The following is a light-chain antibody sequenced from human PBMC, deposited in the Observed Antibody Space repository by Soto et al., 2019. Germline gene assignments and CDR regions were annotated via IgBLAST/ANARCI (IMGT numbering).Light chain of an antibody. Sequence: QSVLTQPASVSGSPGQSITISCSGTISDIGAYDYVSWYQQHPGRAPKLIIYEVSHRSSGLSYRFSGSKSGNTASLPISGLQAEDEGDYYCTSFAPGRIYVFGSGTKVTVL. J-gene: IGLJ1*01. CDR3: TSFAPGRIYV. CDR1: ISDIGAYDY. CDR2: EVS. V-gene: IGLV2-14*03.